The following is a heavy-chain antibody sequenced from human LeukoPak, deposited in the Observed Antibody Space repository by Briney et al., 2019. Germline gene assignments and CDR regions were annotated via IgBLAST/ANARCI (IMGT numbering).Heavy chain of an antibody. Sequence: PGGSLRLSCAASGFTFSSYGMHWVRQAPGKGLEWVAVIWSDGSSKHYGDSVKGRFTISRDNAKNTLYLQMNSLRAEDTAVYYCARAAFGGYISSWSPKNWFDPWGQGNLVTVSS. V-gene: IGHV3-33*01. CDR1: GFTFSSYG. CDR2: IWSDGSSK. CDR3: ARAAFGGYISSWSPKNWFDP. J-gene: IGHJ5*02. D-gene: IGHD6-13*01.